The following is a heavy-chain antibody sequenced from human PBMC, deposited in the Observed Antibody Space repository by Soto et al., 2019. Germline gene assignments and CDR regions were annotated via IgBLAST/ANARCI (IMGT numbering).Heavy chain of an antibody. CDR2: TIPVFNTA. J-gene: IGHJ3*02. D-gene: IGHD3-10*01. Sequence: QVQLEQSGAEVKKPGSSVKVSCKASGGTLSDHGVAWLRQAPGQGLEWMGGTIPVFNTAKYAQKFQGRVTVTADKFTNIAYMELSSLISEDTAFYFCAGGVYGSGNYYTGPSAFDIWGQGTMVIVSS. CDR3: AGGVYGSGNYYTGPSAFDI. CDR1: GGTLSDHG. V-gene: IGHV1-69*06.